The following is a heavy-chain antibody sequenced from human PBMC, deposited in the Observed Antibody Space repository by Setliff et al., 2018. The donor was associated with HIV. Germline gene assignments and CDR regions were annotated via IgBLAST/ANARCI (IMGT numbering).Heavy chain of an antibody. D-gene: IGHD3-22*01. CDR2: ISGSGGST. CDR3: AEDRYYYDSSGYWDYYYGMDV. J-gene: IGHJ6*02. V-gene: IGHV3-23*01. Sequence: GGSLRLSCAASGFTFSSYSMNWVRQAPGKGLEWVSAISGSGGSTYYADSVRGRFTISRDNSKNTLYLQMNSLRAEDTAVYYCAEDRYYYDSSGYWDYYYGMDVWGQGTTVTVSS. CDR1: GFTFSSYS.